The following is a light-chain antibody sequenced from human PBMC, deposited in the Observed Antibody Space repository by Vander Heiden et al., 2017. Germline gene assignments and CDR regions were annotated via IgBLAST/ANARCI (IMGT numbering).Light chain of an antibody. V-gene: IGLV3-27*01. CDR3: YSEADNNHVV. CDR1: VLAKKY. Sequence: SYELTQPSSVSVSPGQTARITCSGDVLAKKYARWFQQKPGQAPVLVMYKDSERPSGIPERFSGSSSGTTATLTISGAQVEDEADYYCYSEADNNHVVFGGGTKLTVL. J-gene: IGLJ2*01. CDR2: KDS.